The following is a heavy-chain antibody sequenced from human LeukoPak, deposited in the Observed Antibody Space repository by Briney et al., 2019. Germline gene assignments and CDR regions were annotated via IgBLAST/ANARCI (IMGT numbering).Heavy chain of an antibody. D-gene: IGHD3-22*01. CDR1: GFTFSSNA. Sequence: GGSLRLSCAASGFTFSSNAMHWVRQAPGKGLEWVAVISYDGSNKYYADSVKGRFTISRDNSKNTLYLQMNSLRAEDTAVYYCARDDYYDSSNLDYWGQGTLVTVSS. CDR3: ARDDYYDSSNLDY. J-gene: IGHJ4*02. CDR2: ISYDGSNK. V-gene: IGHV3-30-3*01.